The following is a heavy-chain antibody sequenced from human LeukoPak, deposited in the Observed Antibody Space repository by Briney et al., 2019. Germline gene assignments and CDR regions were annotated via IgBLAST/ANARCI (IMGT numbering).Heavy chain of an antibody. D-gene: IGHD3-10*01. Sequence: PGGSLRLSCAASGCTFSNARISWVRQAPAKGREWVGRIKSKTDGGTTDYAAPVKGTFTISRDATNNTLYLQMYGLKPEDTAVYYCTTDYYSGLGSSAASDIWGQGTLVTVSS. CDR3: TTDYYSGLGSSAASDI. V-gene: IGHV3-15*01. CDR1: GCTFSNAR. CDR2: IKSKTDGGTT. J-gene: IGHJ3*02.